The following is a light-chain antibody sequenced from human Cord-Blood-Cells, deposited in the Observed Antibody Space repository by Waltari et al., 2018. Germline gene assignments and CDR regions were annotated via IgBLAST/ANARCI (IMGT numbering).Light chain of an antibody. V-gene: IGKV1-39*01. CDR1: QIISSY. Sequence: DIQMTQSPSSLSASVGDRVTITCRASQIISSYLNWYQQKPGNAPKLLIYAASSLQSGVPSRFSGSGSGTDFTLTISSLQPEDFATYYCQQSYSTLTFGGGTKVEIK. CDR2: AAS. J-gene: IGKJ4*01. CDR3: QQSYSTLT.